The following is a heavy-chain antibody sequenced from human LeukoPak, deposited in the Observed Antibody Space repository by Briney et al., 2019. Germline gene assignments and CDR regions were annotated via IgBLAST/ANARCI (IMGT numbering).Heavy chain of an antibody. Sequence: GESLKISCKGSGYSFTSYWTGWVRQMPGKGLEWMGIIYPGDSDTRYSPSFQGQVTISADKSISTAYLQWSSLKASGTAMYYCARQGRGRVGAGKPVDYWGQGTLVTVSS. CDR2: IYPGDSDT. CDR1: GYSFTSYW. CDR3: ARQGRGRVGAGKPVDY. D-gene: IGHD1-26*01. V-gene: IGHV5-51*01. J-gene: IGHJ4*02.